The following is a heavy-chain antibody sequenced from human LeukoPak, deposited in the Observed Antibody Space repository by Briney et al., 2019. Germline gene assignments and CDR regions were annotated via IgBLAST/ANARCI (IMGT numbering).Heavy chain of an antibody. J-gene: IGHJ4*02. CDR1: GYTFTSYG. CDR2: ISAYNGNT. CDR3: ARDIRYYDSSGLPGY. V-gene: IGHV1-18*01. D-gene: IGHD3-22*01. Sequence: ASVKVSCKASGYTFTSYGISWVRQAPGQGLEWMGWISAYNGNTNYAQKLQGRVTTTTDTSTSTAYMELRSLRSGDTAVYYCARDIRYYDSSGLPGYWGQGTLVTVSS.